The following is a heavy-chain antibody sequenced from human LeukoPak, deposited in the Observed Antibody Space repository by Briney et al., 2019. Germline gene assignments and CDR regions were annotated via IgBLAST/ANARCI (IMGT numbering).Heavy chain of an antibody. D-gene: IGHD3-3*01. CDR1: GGSISSSSYY. Sequence: SETLSLTCTVSGGSISSSSYYWGWIRQPPGKGLEWIGSIYYSGSTYYNPSLKSRVTISVDTSKNQFSLKLSSVTAADTAVYYCARDSSYYDFWSGYYSRGYYYFDYWGQGTLVTVSP. CDR2: IYYSGST. V-gene: IGHV4-39*07. J-gene: IGHJ4*02. CDR3: ARDSSYYDFWSGYYSRGYYYFDY.